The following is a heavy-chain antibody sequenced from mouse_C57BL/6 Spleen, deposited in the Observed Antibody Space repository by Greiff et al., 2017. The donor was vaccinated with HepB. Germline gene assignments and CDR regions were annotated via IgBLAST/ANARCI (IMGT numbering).Heavy chain of an antibody. V-gene: IGHV1-4*01. CDR3: ASITTVVAPLDY. D-gene: IGHD1-1*01. CDR2: INPSSGYT. CDR1: GYTFTSYT. J-gene: IGHJ2*01. Sequence: VQLQQSGAELARPGASVKMSCKASGYTFTSYTMHWVKQRPGQGLEWIGYINPSSGYTKYNQKFKDKATLTADKSSSTAYMQLSSLTSEDSAVYYCASITTVVAPLDYWGQGTTLTVSS.